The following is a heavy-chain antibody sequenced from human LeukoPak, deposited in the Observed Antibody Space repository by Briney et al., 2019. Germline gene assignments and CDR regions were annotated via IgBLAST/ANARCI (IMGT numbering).Heavy chain of an antibody. Sequence: GGSLRLSCAASGFTFSSYSMNWVRQAPGKGLEWVSYISRSSSTIYYADSVKGRFTISRDNAKNSLYLQMNSLRAEDTAVYYCARDRSWHCSGGSCYSYYYYYGMDVWGQGTTVTVSS. J-gene: IGHJ6*02. CDR1: GFTFSSYS. CDR3: ARDRSWHCSGGSCYSYYYYYGMDV. V-gene: IGHV3-48*01. CDR2: ISRSSSTI. D-gene: IGHD2-15*01.